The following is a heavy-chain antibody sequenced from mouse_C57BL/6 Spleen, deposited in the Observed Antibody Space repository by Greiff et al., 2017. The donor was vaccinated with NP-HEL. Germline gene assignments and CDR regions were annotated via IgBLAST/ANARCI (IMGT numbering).Heavy chain of an antibody. J-gene: IGHJ1*03. V-gene: IGHV1-53*01. D-gene: IGHD1-1*01. CDR2: INPSNGGT. CDR3: ARSITTGESLRWYFDV. Sequence: VQLQQSGTELVKPGASVKLSCKASGYTFTSYWMHWVKQRPGQGLEWIGNINPSNGGTNYNEKFKSKATLTVDKSSSTAYMQLSSLTSEDSAVYYCARSITTGESLRWYFDVWGTGTTVTVSS. CDR1: GYTFTSYW.